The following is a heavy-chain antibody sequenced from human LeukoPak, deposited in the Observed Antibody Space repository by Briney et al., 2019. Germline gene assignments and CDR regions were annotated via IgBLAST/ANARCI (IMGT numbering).Heavy chain of an antibody. CDR2: IYYSGST. D-gene: IGHD3-22*01. V-gene: IGHV4-59*01. Sequence: PSETLSLTCTVSGGSISSYYWSRIRQPPGKGLEWIGSIYYSGSTNYNPSLKSRVTISVDTSKNHFSLKLSSVTAADTAIYYCARAYYDSSGYYRHFDYWGQGTLVTVSS. CDR1: GGSISSYY. J-gene: IGHJ4*02. CDR3: ARAYYDSSGYYRHFDY.